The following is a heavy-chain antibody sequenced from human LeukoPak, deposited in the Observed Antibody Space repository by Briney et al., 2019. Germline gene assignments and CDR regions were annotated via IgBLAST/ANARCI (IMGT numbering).Heavy chain of an antibody. V-gene: IGHV4-4*07. CDR3: ARVRYSDSSVLTRKRSYYFDY. CDR1: GGSISSYY. CDR2: ISTSGST. D-gene: IGHD3-22*01. Sequence: SETLSPTCTASGGSISSYYWSWIRQPAGKGLESIGHISTSGSTNYNPSLKSRVTMSVDTSKNRFSLKLSSVTAADTAVYYCARVRYSDSSVLTRKRSYYFDYWGQGTLVTVSS. J-gene: IGHJ4*02.